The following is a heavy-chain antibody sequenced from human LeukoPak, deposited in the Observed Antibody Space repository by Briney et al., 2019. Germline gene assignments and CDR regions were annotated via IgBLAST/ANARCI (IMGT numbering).Heavy chain of an antibody. D-gene: IGHD3-9*01. CDR3: ARVRGGRYFDWLYDY. CDR1: GFTFSSYW. J-gene: IGHJ4*02. V-gene: IGHV3-7*01. CDR2: IKQDGSEK. Sequence: QPGGSLRLSCAASGFTFSSYWMSWVHQAPGKGLEWVANIKQDGSEKYYVDSVKGRFTISRDNAKNSLYLQMNSLRAEDTAVYYCARVRGGRYFDWLYDYWGQGTLVTVSS.